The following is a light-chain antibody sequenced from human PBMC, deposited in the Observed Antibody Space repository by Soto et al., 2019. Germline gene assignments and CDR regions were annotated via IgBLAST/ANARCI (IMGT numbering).Light chain of an antibody. CDR3: SLYISGSTYV. CDR1: SSDVGXXXR. Sequence: QSALTQPPSXXXXPGXSXXXXCXXTSSDVGXXXRLSXYQQPPGTAPKLIMYEVNTRPSGVXDRFSGSKSGSTASLTISGXXAEDEADYYCSLYISGSTYVFGTGTKLTVL. J-gene: IGLJ1*01. V-gene: IGLV2-18*01. CDR2: EVN.